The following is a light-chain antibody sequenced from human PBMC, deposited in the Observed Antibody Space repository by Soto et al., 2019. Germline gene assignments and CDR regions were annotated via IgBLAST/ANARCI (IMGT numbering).Light chain of an antibody. V-gene: IGKV4-1*01. CDR3: QQYYSTPPT. CDR1: QSVLYSSNNKNY. Sequence: DIVMTQSPDSLAVSLGERATINCKSSQSVLYSSNNKNYLAWYQQKPRQPPKLLIYWASTRESGVPDRFSGSGSGTDFTLTIRSLQAEDVAVYYCQQYYSTPPTFGGGTKVEIK. J-gene: IGKJ4*01. CDR2: WAS.